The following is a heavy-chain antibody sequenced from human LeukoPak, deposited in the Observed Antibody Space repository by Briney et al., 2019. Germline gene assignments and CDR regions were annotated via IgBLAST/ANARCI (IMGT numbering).Heavy chain of an antibody. CDR2: VYYSGST. J-gene: IGHJ4*02. CDR3: ARDQIYCTGGYCYFDY. CDR1: GGSIGSGSYY. D-gene: IGHD2-8*02. V-gene: IGHV4-39*02. Sequence: SETLSLTCTVSGGSIGSGSYYWGWIRQPPGKGLEWIGSVYYSGSTYYNPSLKSRVTISVDTSKNQFSLKLTSVTAADTAVYYCARDQIYCTGGYCYFDYWGQGTLVTVSS.